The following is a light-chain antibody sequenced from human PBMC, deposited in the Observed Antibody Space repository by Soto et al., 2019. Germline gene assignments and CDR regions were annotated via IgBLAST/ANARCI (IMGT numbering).Light chain of an antibody. CDR3: QAWDSSTYV. V-gene: IGLV3-1*01. CDR2: QDT. J-gene: IGLJ1*01. Sequence: SYELTQPPSVSVSPGQTASITCSGDKLGDKYACWHQQKPGQSPVLVIYQDTKRPSGIPERFSGSNSGNTATLTISGTQAMDEADYYCQAWDSSTYVFGTGTQLTVL. CDR1: KLGDKY.